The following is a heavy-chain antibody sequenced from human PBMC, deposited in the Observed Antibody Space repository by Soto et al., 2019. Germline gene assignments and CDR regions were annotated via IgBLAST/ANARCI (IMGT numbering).Heavy chain of an antibody. CDR3: AREGYCSSTSCYDEDYYYGMDV. Sequence: SETLSLTCAVSGGSISSSNWWSWVRQPPGKGLEWIGEIYHSGSTNYNPSLKSRVTISVDKSKNQFSLKLSSVTAADTAVYYCAREGYCSSTSCYDEDYYYGMDVWGQGTTVTVSS. CDR2: IYHSGST. V-gene: IGHV4-4*02. J-gene: IGHJ6*02. CDR1: GGSISSSNW. D-gene: IGHD2-2*01.